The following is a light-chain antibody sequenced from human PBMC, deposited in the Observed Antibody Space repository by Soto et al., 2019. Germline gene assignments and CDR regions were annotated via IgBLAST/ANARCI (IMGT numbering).Light chain of an antibody. V-gene: IGLV1-44*01. CDR3: AAWDDSLAYV. CDR1: GSNIGSNT. CDR2: SNN. J-gene: IGLJ1*01. Sequence: QSVLTQPPSASGTPGQRVTISCSGSGSNIGSNTVNWYQQLPGTAPKLLIYSNNQRPSGVPDRFSGSKSGTSASLAISGLQSEDEADYYCAAWDDSLAYVFGTGTKVTVL.